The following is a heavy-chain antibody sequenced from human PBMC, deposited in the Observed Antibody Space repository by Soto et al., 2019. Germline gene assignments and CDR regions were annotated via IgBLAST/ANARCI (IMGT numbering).Heavy chain of an antibody. CDR3: AKIYCGGGSCYWFFDL. J-gene: IGHJ2*01. CDR1: GFSFSSHG. V-gene: IGHV3-30*18. Sequence: QVQLVESGGGVVQPGRSLRLSCAASGFSFSSHGMHWVRQAPGKGLEWVAVVSYDGGSKYYAVSVKGRFTVSRDNSKNTLHLEMTSLRTEDTAVYYCAKIYCGGGSCYWFFDLWGLGTLVTVSS. D-gene: IGHD2-15*01. CDR2: VSYDGGSK.